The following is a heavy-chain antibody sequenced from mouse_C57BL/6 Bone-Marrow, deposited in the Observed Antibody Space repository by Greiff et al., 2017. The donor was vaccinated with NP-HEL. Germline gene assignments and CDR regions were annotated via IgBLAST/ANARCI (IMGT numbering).Heavy chain of an antibody. J-gene: IGHJ4*01. D-gene: IGHD2-1*01. V-gene: IGHV1-39*01. CDR1: GYSFTDYN. Sequence: EVQLVESGPELVKPGASVKISCKASGYSFTDYNMNWVKQSNGKSLEWIGVINPNYGTTSYNQKFKGKATLTVDQSSSTAYMQLNSLTSEDSAVYYCARSRIYYGNPYAMDYWGQGTSVTVSS. CDR3: ARSRIYYGNPYAMDY. CDR2: INPNYGTT.